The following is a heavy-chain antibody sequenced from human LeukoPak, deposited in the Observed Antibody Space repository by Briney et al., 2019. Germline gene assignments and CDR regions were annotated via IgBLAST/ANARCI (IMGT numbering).Heavy chain of an antibody. CDR2: ISMGGTST. V-gene: IGHV3-23*01. J-gene: IGHJ6*02. D-gene: IGHD3-16*01. CDR3: ARGGGLDV. Sequence: GGSLRLSCAASGFTFSNYAMIWVRQAPGKGLEWVSGISMGGTSTYYTDSVKGRFTISRDNSRNTLYLQMNSLRAEDTAVYFCARGGGLDVWGQGATVTVSS. CDR1: GFTFSNYA.